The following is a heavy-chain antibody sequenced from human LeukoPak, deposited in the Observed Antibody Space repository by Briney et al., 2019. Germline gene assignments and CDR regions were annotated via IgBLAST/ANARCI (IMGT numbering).Heavy chain of an antibody. CDR2: IYHSGST. CDR3: ARQTGTTPSFDY. J-gene: IGHJ4*02. Sequence: SETLSLTCAVSGYSISSGYYWGWIRQPPGKGLEWIGSIYHSGSTYYNPSLKSRVTISVDTSKNQFSLKLRSVTAADTAVYYCARQTGTTPSFDYWGQGTLVTVSS. V-gene: IGHV4-38-2*01. D-gene: IGHD1-1*01. CDR1: GYSISSGYY.